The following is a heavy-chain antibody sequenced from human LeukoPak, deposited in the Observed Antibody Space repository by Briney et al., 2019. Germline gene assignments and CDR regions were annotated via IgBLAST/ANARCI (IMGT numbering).Heavy chain of an antibody. CDR3: ARDSSSWYGRYYYYYMDV. Sequence: GGSLRLSCAASGFTFSSYWMSRVRQAPGKGLEWVSNIKQDGSEKYYVDSVKGRFTISRDNAKNTLYLQMNSLRAEDTAVYYCARDSSSWYGRYYYYYMDVWGKGTTVTVSS. D-gene: IGHD6-13*01. CDR1: GFTFSSYW. CDR2: IKQDGSEK. V-gene: IGHV3-7*01. J-gene: IGHJ6*03.